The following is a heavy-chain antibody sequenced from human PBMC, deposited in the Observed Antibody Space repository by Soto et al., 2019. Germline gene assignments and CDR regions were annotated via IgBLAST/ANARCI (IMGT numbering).Heavy chain of an antibody. CDR2: VHHSGTS. CDR1: GGSFDEYF. V-gene: IGHV4-34*02. CDR3: ARRKDRSRYFDGMAV. J-gene: IGHJ6*02. Sequence: QVALQQWGAGLLKPSQTLSLTCGVSGGSFDEYFWTWIRLTPGQGLEWIGEVHHSGTSYYNPSLKSRLAVSVDTSKSQVSLTLTSVTAAATGVYYCARRKDRSRYFDGMAVWGQGTTV.